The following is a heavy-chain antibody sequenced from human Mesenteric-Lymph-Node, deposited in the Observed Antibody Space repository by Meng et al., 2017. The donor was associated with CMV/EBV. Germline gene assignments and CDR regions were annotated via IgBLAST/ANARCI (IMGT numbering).Heavy chain of an antibody. CDR1: GFTFSTYA. D-gene: IGHD3-3*01. V-gene: IGHV3-23*01. Sequence: GESLKISCAPSGFTFSTYAMRWVRQAPGEGLECVPPVGGSGATTYNGLSVEGRFTISTDNSRNTLHLQMNSLRAEDTAKYDCVKGATFGVTAPDYWGQGTLVTVSS. CDR3: VKGATFGVTAPDY. CDR2: VGGSGATT. J-gene: IGHJ4*02.